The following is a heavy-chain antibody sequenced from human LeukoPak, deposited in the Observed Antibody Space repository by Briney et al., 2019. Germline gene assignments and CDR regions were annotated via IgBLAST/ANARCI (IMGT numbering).Heavy chain of an antibody. V-gene: IGHV3-30*02. CDR1: GFTFSSYG. J-gene: IGHJ4*02. CDR3: AKDRVAAAGEFDY. CDR2: IRYDGSNK. Sequence: GGSLRLSCAASGFTFSSYGMHWVRQAPGKGLEWVAFIRYDGSNKYYADSVKGRFTISRDNSKNTLYLQMNSLRAEDTAVYYCAKDRVAAAGEFDYWGQGTLVTVSS. D-gene: IGHD6-13*01.